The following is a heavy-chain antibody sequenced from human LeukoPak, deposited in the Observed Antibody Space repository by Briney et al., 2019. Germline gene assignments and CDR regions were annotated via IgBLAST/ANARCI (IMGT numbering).Heavy chain of an antibody. Sequence: PSETLSLTCSVSGVSVSTSFWNWLRQSPGKGLVWIGYVSSDGTTNDTPALRSRLIMSVDTAKNDLSLILTSVTAADTAIYYCARLDCVLEGCYNHWGRGTLVTVSS. D-gene: IGHD2-15*01. CDR3: ARLDCVLEGCYNH. CDR1: GVSVSTSF. J-gene: IGHJ4*02. CDR2: VSSDGTT. V-gene: IGHV4-59*08.